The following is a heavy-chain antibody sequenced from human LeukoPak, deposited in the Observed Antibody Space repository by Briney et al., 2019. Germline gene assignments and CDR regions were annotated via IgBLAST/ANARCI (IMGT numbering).Heavy chain of an antibody. D-gene: IGHD3-10*01. Sequence: GGSLRLSCAASGFTFSSYGMSWVRQAPGKGLEWVSAISGSGGSTYYADSVKGRFTISRDNSKNTLDLQMNSLRAEDTAVYYCAKSPLITHGYYFDYWGQGTLVTVSS. CDR3: AKSPLITHGYYFDY. CDR1: GFTFSSYG. CDR2: ISGSGGST. V-gene: IGHV3-23*01. J-gene: IGHJ4*02.